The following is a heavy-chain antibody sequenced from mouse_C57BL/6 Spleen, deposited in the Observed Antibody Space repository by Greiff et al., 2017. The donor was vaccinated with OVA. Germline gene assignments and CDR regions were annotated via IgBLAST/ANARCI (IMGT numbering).Heavy chain of an antibody. Sequence: EVQLVESGGGLVKPGGSLKLSCAASGFTFSSYTMSWVRQTPEKRLEWVATISGGGGNTYYPDSVKGRFTISRDNAKNTLYLQMSCLRSEDTALYYCASYYYGSSYGYFDVWGTGTTVTVSS. V-gene: IGHV5-9*01. D-gene: IGHD1-1*01. CDR3: ASYYYGSSYGYFDV. J-gene: IGHJ1*03. CDR2: ISGGGGNT. CDR1: GFTFSSYT.